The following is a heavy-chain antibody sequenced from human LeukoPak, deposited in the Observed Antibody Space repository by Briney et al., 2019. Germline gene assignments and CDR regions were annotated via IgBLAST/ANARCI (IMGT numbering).Heavy chain of an antibody. CDR1: GFTFDDYA. Sequence: GGSLRLSCAASGFTFDDYAMHWVRQAPGKGLEWVSGISWNSGSIGYADSVKGRFTISRDNAKNSLYLQMNSLRAEDTALYYCAKDYYYDSSGYFDYWGQGTLVTVSS. V-gene: IGHV3-9*01. D-gene: IGHD3-22*01. J-gene: IGHJ4*02. CDR2: ISWNSGSI. CDR3: AKDYYYDSSGYFDY.